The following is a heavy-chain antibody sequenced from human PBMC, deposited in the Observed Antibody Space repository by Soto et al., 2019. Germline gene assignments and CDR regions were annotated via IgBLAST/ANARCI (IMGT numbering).Heavy chain of an antibody. Sequence: ESGGGLIQPGGSLRLSCAASGFTVSRNYMSWVRQAPGKGLEWVSVIYSGGSTYYADSVKGRFTISRDNSKNTLYLQMNSLRAEDTAVYYCARGTSSGYYDFDYWGQGTLVTVSS. J-gene: IGHJ4*02. CDR2: IYSGGST. V-gene: IGHV3-53*01. CDR3: ARGTSSGYYDFDY. D-gene: IGHD3-22*01. CDR1: GFTVSRNY.